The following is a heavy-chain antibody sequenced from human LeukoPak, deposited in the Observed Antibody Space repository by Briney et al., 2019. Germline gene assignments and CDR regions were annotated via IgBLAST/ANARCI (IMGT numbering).Heavy chain of an antibody. Sequence: ASVKVSCKASGYTFTCYYMHWVRQAPGQGLEWMGWINPNSGGTNYAQKFQGRVTMTRDTSISTAYMELSRLRSDDTAVYYCARGAYDSSGYLFDYWGQGTLVTVSS. CDR3: ARGAYDSSGYLFDY. D-gene: IGHD3-22*01. J-gene: IGHJ4*02. CDR1: GYTFTCYY. CDR2: INPNSGGT. V-gene: IGHV1-2*02.